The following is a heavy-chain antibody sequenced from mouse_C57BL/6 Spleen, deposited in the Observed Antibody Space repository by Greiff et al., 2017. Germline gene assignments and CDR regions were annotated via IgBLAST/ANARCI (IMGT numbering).Heavy chain of an antibody. CDR1: GFTFSSYG. J-gene: IGHJ4*01. CDR3: ARHGVGDYAMDY. V-gene: IGHV5-6*02. CDR2: ISSGGSYT. Sequence: EVMLVESGGDLVKPGGSLKLSCAASGFTFSSYGMSWVRQTPDKRLEWVATISSGGSYTYYPDSVKGRVTISRDNAKNTLYLQMSSLKSEDTAMYYCARHGVGDYAMDYWGQGTSVTVSS. D-gene: IGHD1-1*01.